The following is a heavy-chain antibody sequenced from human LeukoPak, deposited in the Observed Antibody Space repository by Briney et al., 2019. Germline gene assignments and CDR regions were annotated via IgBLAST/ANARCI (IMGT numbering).Heavy chain of an antibody. CDR3: VRTRRDGYGWFDP. CDR1: GFTFSSYW. J-gene: IGHJ5*02. CDR2: IKQDGSEK. Sequence: PGGSLRLSCAASGFTFSSYWMSWVRQAPGKGLEWVANIKQDGSEKYYVDSVKGRFTISRDNAKNSLYLQMNSLRAEDTAVYYCVRTRRDGYGWFDPWGQGTLVTVSS. D-gene: IGHD5-24*01. V-gene: IGHV3-7*01.